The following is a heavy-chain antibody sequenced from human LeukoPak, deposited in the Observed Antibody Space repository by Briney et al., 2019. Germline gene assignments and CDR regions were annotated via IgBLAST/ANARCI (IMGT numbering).Heavy chain of an antibody. D-gene: IGHD6-19*01. V-gene: IGHV3-23*01. CDR1: GFTFSSYA. Sequence: PGASLRLSCAASGFTFSSYAMSWVRQAPGKGLEWVSAISGSGGSTYYADSVKGRFTISRDNSKNTLYLQMNSLRAEDTAVYYCAKVGSGWYSYNYWGQGTLVTVSS. CDR3: AKVGSGWYSYNY. CDR2: ISGSGGST. J-gene: IGHJ4*02.